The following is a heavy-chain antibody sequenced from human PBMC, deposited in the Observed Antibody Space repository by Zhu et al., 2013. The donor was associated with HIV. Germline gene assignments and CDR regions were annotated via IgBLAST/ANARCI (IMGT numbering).Heavy chain of an antibody. D-gene: IGHD6-19*01. CDR1: GFTFSSYA. CDR2: ISYDGSNK. V-gene: IGHV3-30-3*01. Sequence: VQLVESGGGVVQPGRSLRLSCAASGFTFSSYAMHWVRQAPGKGLEWVAVISYDGSNKYYADSVKGRFTISRDNSKNTLYLQMNSLRAEDTAVYYCARDRHPTAVAGVHFQHWGQGTLVTVSS. CDR3: ARDRHPTAVAGVHFQH. J-gene: IGHJ1*01.